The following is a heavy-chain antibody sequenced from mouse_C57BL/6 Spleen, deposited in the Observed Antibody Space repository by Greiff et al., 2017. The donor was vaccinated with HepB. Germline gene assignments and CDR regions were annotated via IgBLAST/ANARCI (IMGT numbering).Heavy chain of an antibody. D-gene: IGHD1-1*01. CDR1: GYTFTSYW. J-gene: IGHJ2*01. CDR2: IDPSDSYT. CDR3: ARGKVGGYFDY. V-gene: IGHV1-69*01. Sequence: VQLQESGAELVKPGASVKLSCKASGYTFTSYWMHWVKQRPGQGLEWIGEIDPSDSYTNYNQKFKGKSTLTVDKSSSTAYMQLSSLTSEDSAVYYCARGKVGGYFDYWGQGTTLTVSS.